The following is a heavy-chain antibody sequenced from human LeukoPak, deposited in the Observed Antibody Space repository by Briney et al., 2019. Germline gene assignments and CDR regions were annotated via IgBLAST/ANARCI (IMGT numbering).Heavy chain of an antibody. Sequence: GGSLRLSCAASGFTFNNAWMYWVRQAPRKGLEWVGRIKSKTDGETTDYAAPVRGRFTISRDASKNTLYLQMYSLKTEDTALYYCATDTGCSGGSCYWAFDYWGQGTLVTVSS. CDR3: ATDTGCSGGSCYWAFDY. CDR2: IKSKTDGETT. V-gene: IGHV3-15*01. D-gene: IGHD2-15*01. CDR1: GFTFNNAW. J-gene: IGHJ4*02.